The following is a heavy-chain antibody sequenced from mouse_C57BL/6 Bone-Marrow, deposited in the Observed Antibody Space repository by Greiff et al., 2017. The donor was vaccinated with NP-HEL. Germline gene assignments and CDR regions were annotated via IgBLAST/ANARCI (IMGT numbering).Heavy chain of an antibody. Sequence: VKLQESGAELARPGASVKMSCKASGYTFTRYTMHWVKQRPGQGLEWIGYINPSSGYTKYNQKFKDKATLTADKSSSTAYMQLSSLTSEDSAVYYCARFYSNLPWYFDVWGTGTTVTVSS. CDR2: INPSSGYT. J-gene: IGHJ1*03. D-gene: IGHD2-5*01. CDR3: ARFYSNLPWYFDV. CDR1: GYTFTRYT. V-gene: IGHV1-4*01.